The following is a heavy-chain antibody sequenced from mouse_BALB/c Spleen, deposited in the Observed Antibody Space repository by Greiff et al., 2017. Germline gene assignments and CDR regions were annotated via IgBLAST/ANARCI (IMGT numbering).Heavy chain of an antibody. V-gene: IGHV2-9*02. J-gene: IGHJ1*01. CDR1: GFSLTSYG. D-gene: IGHD1-1*01. CDR2: IWAGGST. CDR3: ARDGGYYGSSLSYWYFDV. Sequence: VHLVESGPGLVAPSQSLSITCTVSGFSLTSYGVHWVRQPPGKGLEWLGVIWAGGSTNYNSALMSRLSISKDNSKSQVFLKMNSLQTDDTAMYYCARDGGYYGSSLSYWYFDVWGAGTTVTVSS.